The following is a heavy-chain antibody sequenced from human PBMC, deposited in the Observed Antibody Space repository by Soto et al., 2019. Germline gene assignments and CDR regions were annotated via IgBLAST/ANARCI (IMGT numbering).Heavy chain of an antibody. D-gene: IGHD3-22*01. J-gene: IGHJ3*02. CDR2: IYHSGST. V-gene: IGHV4-30-2*01. CDR3: ARGVGPAYYYDSSGYTPPGAAFDI. Sequence: PSETLSLTCSVSGGSISRGAYSWSWIRQPPGKGLEWIGYIYHSGSTYYNPSLKSRVTISVDRSKNQFSLKLSSVTAADTAVYYCARGVGPAYYYDSSGYTPPGAAFDIWGQGTMVTVSS. CDR1: GGSISRGAYS.